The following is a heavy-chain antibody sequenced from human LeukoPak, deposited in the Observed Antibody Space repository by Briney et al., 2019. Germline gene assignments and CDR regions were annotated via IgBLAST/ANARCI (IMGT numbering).Heavy chain of an antibody. CDR1: GFTFSSYA. CDR2: ISYDGSSK. J-gene: IGHJ4*02. CDR3: ARGYSYGLGAFDY. Sequence: PGGSLRLSCAASGFTFSSYAMHWVRQAPGKGLEWVAVISYDGSSKYYADSVKGRFTISRDNSKNTLYLQMNSLRAEDTAVYYCARGYSYGLGAFDYWGQGTLVTVSS. V-gene: IGHV3-30-3*01. D-gene: IGHD5-18*01.